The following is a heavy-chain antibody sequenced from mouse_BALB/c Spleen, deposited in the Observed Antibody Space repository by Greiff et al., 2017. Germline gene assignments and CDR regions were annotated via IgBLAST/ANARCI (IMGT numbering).Heavy chain of an antibody. Sequence: EVKLQESGGGLVQPGGSRKLSCAASGFTFSSFGMHWVRQAPEKGLEWVAYISSGSSTIYYADTVKGRFTISRDNPKNTLFLQMTSLRSEDTAMYCGARLGLWYFDVWGEGTTVTVSS. CDR2: ISSGSSTI. CDR3: ARLGLWYFDV. J-gene: IGHJ1*01. D-gene: IGHD4-1*01. V-gene: IGHV5-17*02. CDR1: GFTFSSFG.